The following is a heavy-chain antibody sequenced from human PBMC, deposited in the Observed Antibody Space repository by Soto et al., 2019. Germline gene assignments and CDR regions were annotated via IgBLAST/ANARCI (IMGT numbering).Heavy chain of an antibody. CDR1: VFSLYNLA. V-gene: IGHV3-23*01. J-gene: IGHJ4*02. D-gene: IGHD3-10*01. Sequence: GGSLGLSCAASVFSLYNLAMGWVRQAPGKGLEWVSVMSYSGDLTYYADSVKGRFTISRDNSKNTLYLQMDSLRADDTDVYYCAEHGTRTSGCYYFDCGGQGS. CDR3: AEHGTRTSGCYYFDC. CDR2: MSYSGDLT.